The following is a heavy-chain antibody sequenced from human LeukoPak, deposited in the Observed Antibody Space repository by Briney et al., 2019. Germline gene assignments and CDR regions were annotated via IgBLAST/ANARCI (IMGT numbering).Heavy chain of an antibody. Sequence: GRSLRLSCAASGFTFSHYGMHWVRQAPGKGLQWVAIISYDETFEYYADSVKGRFTISRDNVKNTLYLHMNSLKSEDTALYYCARSPGLGDYGFDHWGQGSLVIVSS. V-gene: IGHV3-30*19. D-gene: IGHD4-17*01. J-gene: IGHJ4*02. CDR3: ARSPGLGDYGFDH. CDR1: GFTFSHYG. CDR2: ISYDETFE.